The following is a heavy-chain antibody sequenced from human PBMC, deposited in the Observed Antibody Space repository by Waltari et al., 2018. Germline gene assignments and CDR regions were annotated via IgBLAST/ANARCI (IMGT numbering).Heavy chain of an antibody. J-gene: IGHJ6*02. CDR3: ARGGRVTIFAYYYYGMDV. CDR1: GGSFSGYY. V-gene: IGHV4-34*01. Sequence: QVQLQQWGAGLLKPSETLSLTCAVYGGSFSGYYWSWIRRPPGRGLDWIGEINHSGSTNYNPSLKSRVTISVDTSKNQFSLKLSSVTAADTAVYYCARGGRVTIFAYYYYGMDVWGQGTTVTVSS. CDR2: INHSGST. D-gene: IGHD3-3*01.